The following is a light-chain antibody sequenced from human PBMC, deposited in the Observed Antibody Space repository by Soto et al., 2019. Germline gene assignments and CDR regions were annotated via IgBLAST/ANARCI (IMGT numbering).Light chain of an antibody. CDR2: EVS. Sequence: QSALTQPASVSGSPGQSITISCTGTSSDVGTYNYVSWYQHHPGNAPKLMIYEVSNRPSGVSNRFSGSKSGNTASLTISGLQAEDEADYYCSSYSSSNTLGVFGGGTKLTVL. V-gene: IGLV2-14*01. CDR3: SSYSSSNTLGV. J-gene: IGLJ3*02. CDR1: SSDVGTYNY.